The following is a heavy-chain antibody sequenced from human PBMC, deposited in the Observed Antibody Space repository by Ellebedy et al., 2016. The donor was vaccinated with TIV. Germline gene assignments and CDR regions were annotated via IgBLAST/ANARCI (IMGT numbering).Heavy chain of an antibody. CDR2: ISYDESNK. Sequence: GESLKISCAASGFTFSLYAMHWVRQAPGKGLEWVALISYDESNKYYADSVKGRFTISRDNSKNTLYLQMNSLRAEDTDVYYCARDRIVGAIVAFDIWGQGTMVTVSS. V-gene: IGHV3-30-3*01. D-gene: IGHD1-26*01. J-gene: IGHJ3*02. CDR1: GFTFSLYA. CDR3: ARDRIVGAIVAFDI.